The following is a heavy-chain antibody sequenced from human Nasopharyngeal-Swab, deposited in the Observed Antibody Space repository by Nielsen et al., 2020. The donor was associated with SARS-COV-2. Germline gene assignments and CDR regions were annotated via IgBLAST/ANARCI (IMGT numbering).Heavy chain of an antibody. Sequence: GESLKISCAASGFTFSDHYMDWVRQAPGKGLEWVGRTRNKANTYTTEYAASVEGRFTVSRDDSKNSLYLKMNSLNTEDTAVYFCARVFYGSVNSRWHFDLWGRGTLVTVSS. CDR3: ARVFYGSVNSRWHFDL. CDR2: TRNKANTYTT. D-gene: IGHD3-10*01. CDR1: GFTFSDHY. V-gene: IGHV3-72*01. J-gene: IGHJ2*01.